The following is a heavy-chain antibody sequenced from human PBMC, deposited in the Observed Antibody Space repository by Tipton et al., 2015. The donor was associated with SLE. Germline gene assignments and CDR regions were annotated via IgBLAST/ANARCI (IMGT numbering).Heavy chain of an antibody. D-gene: IGHD1-26*01. CDR2: GYYSRSA. Sequence: TLSLTCTVSGGSTSSNYWSWIRQSPGKELEWIGFGYYSRSANYNPSLKSRVTISGDTSKNQFSLRLNSVTAADTAVYYCARYVGASWGGSFDYWGQGILVTVSS. V-gene: IGHV4-59*07. CDR1: GGSTSSNY. J-gene: IGHJ4*02. CDR3: ARYVGASWGGSFDY.